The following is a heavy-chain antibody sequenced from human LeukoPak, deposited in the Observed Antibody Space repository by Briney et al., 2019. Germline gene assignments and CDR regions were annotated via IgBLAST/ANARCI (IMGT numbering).Heavy chain of an antibody. V-gene: IGHV3-21*01. J-gene: IGHJ3*02. CDR2: ISTSSSYI. D-gene: IGHD6-19*01. CDR1: GFTFSSYS. CDR3: ARGASVVAGNDNAFDI. Sequence: NPGGSLRLSCAASGFTFSSYSMNWVRQAPGKGLEWVSSISTSSSYIYYADSVKGRFTISRDNAKKSLYLQMNSLRADDTAVYYCARGASVVAGNDNAFDIWGQGTMVTVSS.